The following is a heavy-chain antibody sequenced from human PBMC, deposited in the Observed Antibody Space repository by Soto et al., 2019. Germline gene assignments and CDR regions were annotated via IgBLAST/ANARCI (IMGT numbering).Heavy chain of an antibody. J-gene: IGHJ6*03. Sequence: GGSLRLSCAASGFTFSSYAMSWVRQAPGKGLEWVSAISGSGGSTYYADSVKGRFTISRDNSKNTLYLQMNSLRAEDTAVYYCAKGYSSSSSHNYYMDVWGKGTTVTVSS. CDR3: AKGYSSSSSHNYYMDV. CDR2: ISGSGGST. CDR1: GFTFSSYA. D-gene: IGHD6-6*01. V-gene: IGHV3-23*01.